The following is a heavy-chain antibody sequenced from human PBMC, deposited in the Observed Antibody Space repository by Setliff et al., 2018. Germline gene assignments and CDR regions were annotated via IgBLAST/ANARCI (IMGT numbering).Heavy chain of an antibody. V-gene: IGHV4-59*11. J-gene: IGHJ4*02. CDR1: GDYISSQY. D-gene: IGHD2-2*01. CDR3: ARVKIAILPAAIDY. Sequence: PSETLSLTCTVSGDYISSQYWSWIRQPPGKGLEWIGSIYYSGSTYYNPSLKSRVTISVDTSKNQFSLKLSPVTAADTAVYYCARVKIAILPAAIDYWGQGTLVTVSS. CDR2: IYYSGST.